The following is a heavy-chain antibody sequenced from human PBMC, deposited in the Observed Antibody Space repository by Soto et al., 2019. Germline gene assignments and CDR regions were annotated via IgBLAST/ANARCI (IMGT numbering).Heavy chain of an antibody. D-gene: IGHD3-22*01. J-gene: IGHJ2*01. Sequence: QVQLQESGPGLVKPSQTLSLTCTVSGGSISSGGHYWSLIRQHPGKGLEWIGYIYYSGSTYYNPSLKSRVTISVDTSKNQSSLKLSSVTAADTAVYYCARDPPLLRNFDLWGRGTLVTVSS. V-gene: IGHV4-31*03. CDR1: GGSISSGGHY. CDR2: IYYSGST. CDR3: ARDPPLLRNFDL.